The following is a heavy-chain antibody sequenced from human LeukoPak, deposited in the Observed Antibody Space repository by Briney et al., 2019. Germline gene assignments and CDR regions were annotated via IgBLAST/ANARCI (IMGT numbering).Heavy chain of an antibody. J-gene: IGHJ3*02. CDR2: IYPSGTT. V-gene: IGHV4-4*07. CDR3: VRVFQRRRGVINAFDI. CDR1: GDSVSSHY. Sequence: SETLSLTCNVSGDSVSSHYWSWIRQPAGQGLGWIGRIYPSGTTNYSPSLKSRVTLSLDTSKNHFYLDLRSVTAADTAVYYCVRVFQRRRGVINAFDIWGQGTKVTVSS. D-gene: IGHD3-10*01.